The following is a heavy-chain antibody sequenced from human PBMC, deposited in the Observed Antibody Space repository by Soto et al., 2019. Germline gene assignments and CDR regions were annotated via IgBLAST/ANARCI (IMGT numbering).Heavy chain of an antibody. Sequence: SETLSLTCTVSGGSISSSSYYWGWIRQPPGKGLEWIGSIYYSGSTYYNPSLKSRVTISVDTSKNQFSLKLSSVTAADTAVYYCARQDGSYYNWFDPWGQGTLVTVSS. V-gene: IGHV4-39*01. CDR1: GGSISSSSYY. J-gene: IGHJ5*02. D-gene: IGHD1-26*01. CDR2: IYYSGST. CDR3: ARQDGSYYNWFDP.